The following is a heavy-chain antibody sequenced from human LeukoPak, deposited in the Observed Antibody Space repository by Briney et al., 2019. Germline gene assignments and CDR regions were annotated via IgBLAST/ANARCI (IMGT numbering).Heavy chain of an antibody. Sequence: GGSLRLSCAASGFTFSSYAMSWVRQALGKGLEWVSAISGSGGSTYYADSVKGRFTISRDNSKNTLYLQMNSLRAEDTAVYYCAKDGTGSWGMDVWGQGTTVTVSS. V-gene: IGHV3-23*01. J-gene: IGHJ6*02. CDR2: ISGSGGST. CDR3: AKDGTGSWGMDV. CDR1: GFTFSSYA. D-gene: IGHD1-14*01.